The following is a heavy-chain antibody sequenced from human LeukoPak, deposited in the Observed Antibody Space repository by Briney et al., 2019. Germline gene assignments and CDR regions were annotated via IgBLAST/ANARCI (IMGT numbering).Heavy chain of an antibody. CDR2: IITSSDRT. Sequence: PGGSLRLSCAASGFTFSSYGMSWVRQAPGKGLEWVSRIITSSDRTYYADSVKGRFTISRDNSKNTLCLQMNSLRAEDTAIYYCAKGQRYNWDDDAVDMWGQGTMVIVYS. CDR1: GFTFSSYG. J-gene: IGHJ3*02. V-gene: IGHV3-23*01. D-gene: IGHD1-20*01. CDR3: AKGQRYNWDDDAVDM.